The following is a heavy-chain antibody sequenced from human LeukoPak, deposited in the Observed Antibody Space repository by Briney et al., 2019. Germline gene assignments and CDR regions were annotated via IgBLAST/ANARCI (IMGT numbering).Heavy chain of an antibody. CDR2: ISSSSSKI. CDR1: GFTFSSYA. J-gene: IGHJ4*02. D-gene: IGHD4-23*01. CDR3: ARDYGGPDY. V-gene: IGHV3-48*01. Sequence: GGSLRLSCAASGFTFSSYAMSWVRQAPGKGLEWVSFISSSSSKIDYADSVRGRFTISRDNAKNSLYLQMNTLRAEDTAVYYCARDYGGPDYWGQGTLVTVSS.